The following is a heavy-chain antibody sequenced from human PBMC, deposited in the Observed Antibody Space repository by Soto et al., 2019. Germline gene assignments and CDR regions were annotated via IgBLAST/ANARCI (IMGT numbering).Heavy chain of an antibody. CDR3: ARQQWLLNNWFDP. CDR1: GYTFTSYA. V-gene: IGHV1-3*01. J-gene: IGHJ5*02. D-gene: IGHD6-19*01. CDR2: INAGNGNT. Sequence: AAVKLSCKASGYTFTSYAMHWVRQAPGQRLEWMGWINAGNGNTKYSQKFQGRVTITRDTSASTAYMELSSLRSEDTAVYYCARQQWLLNNWFDPWGQGTLVTVSS.